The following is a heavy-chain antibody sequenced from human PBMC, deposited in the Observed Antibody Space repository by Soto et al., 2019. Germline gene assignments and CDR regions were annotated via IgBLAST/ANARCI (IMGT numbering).Heavy chain of an antibody. J-gene: IGHJ6*02. D-gene: IGHD6-19*01. CDR2: IYYSGST. CDR3: ARTMYSSGWYKGDYYYYHAMDV. V-gene: IGHV4-59*01. CDR1: GGSISSYY. Sequence: SETLSLTCTVSGGSISSYYWSWIRQPPGKGLEWIGYIYYSGSTNYNPSLKSRVTISVDTSKNQFSLKLSSVTAADTAVYYCARTMYSSGWYKGDYYYYHAMDVCGQGTTVTVS.